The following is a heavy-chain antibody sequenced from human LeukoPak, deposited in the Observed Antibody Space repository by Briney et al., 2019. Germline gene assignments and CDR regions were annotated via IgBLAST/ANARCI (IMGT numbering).Heavy chain of an antibody. D-gene: IGHD3-9*01. V-gene: IGHV1-69*06. CDR3: ATNYEILSGYPKNYYFHI. J-gene: IGHJ3*02. Sequence: ASVKVSCKASGGTFRSYAIIWVRQAPGQGPEWMGGIIPLFRTANYAQKFRGRVTITADKSTNTAFMELSSLRSEDTAMYYCATNYEILSGYPKNYYFHIWGQGTMVTVSS. CDR1: GGTFRSYA. CDR2: IIPLFRTA.